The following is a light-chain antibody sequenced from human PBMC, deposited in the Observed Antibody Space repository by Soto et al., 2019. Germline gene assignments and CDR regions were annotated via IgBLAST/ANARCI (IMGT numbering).Light chain of an antibody. J-gene: IGLJ2*01. CDR1: ISNIGAGYD. V-gene: IGLV1-40*01. CDR2: DNN. CDR3: QSSDSRLSPAPVV. Sequence: QSVLTQPPSVSGAPGQRVTISCTGSISNIGAGYDVHGYQQLPGTAPRLLISDNNNRPSGVPDRFSASKSGTSASLAISGLQAEDEADYFCQSSDSRLSPAPVVFGGGTKLTVL.